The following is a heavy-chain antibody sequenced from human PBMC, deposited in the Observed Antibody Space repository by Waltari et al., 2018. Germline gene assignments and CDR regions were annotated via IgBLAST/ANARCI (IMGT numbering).Heavy chain of an antibody. V-gene: IGHV1-2*02. CDR1: GSTFTGYY. Sequence: QVQLVQSGAEVKKPGASVKVSCKASGSTFTGYYMHWARQAPGQGLEWTGLTTPNSGGTNYAQKFQGRVIMTSDTSISTAYMELSRLRSDDTAVYYCARDPITMIVNWDWFDPWGQGTLVTVSS. CDR3: ARDPITMIVNWDWFDP. J-gene: IGHJ5*02. D-gene: IGHD3-22*01. CDR2: TTPNSGGT.